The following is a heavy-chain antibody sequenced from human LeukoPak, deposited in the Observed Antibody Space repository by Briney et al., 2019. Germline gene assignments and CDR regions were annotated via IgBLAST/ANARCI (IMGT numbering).Heavy chain of an antibody. CDR3: KKYFEYTPSSAGFDL. Sequence: SQTLSLTCAISGDSISSNIVAWNWIRQSPSRGLEWLGRTYYRSKWYNEYAVSVNGRMTINPDTSKNQVSLQLNSVTPEDTAVYYCKKYFEYTPSSAGFDLWGKGTLVPVSS. V-gene: IGHV6-1*01. J-gene: IGHJ3*01. CDR1: GDSISSNIVA. CDR2: TYYRSKWYN. D-gene: IGHD2-2*02.